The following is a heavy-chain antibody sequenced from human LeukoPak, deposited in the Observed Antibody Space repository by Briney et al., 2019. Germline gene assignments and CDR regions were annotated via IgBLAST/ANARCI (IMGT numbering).Heavy chain of an antibody. J-gene: IGHJ6*01. D-gene: IGHD3-10*01. CDR3: ARDQGDYGSGSYHYYYYYGMDV. Sequence: SQTLSLTCTVSGGSISSGDYYWSWIRQPPGKGLEWIGYIYYSGSTYYNPSLKSRVTISVDTSKNQFSLKLSSVTAADTAVYYCARDQGDYGSGSYHYYYYYGMDVWGKGTTVTVSS. CDR1: GGSISSGDYY. V-gene: IGHV4-30-4*01. CDR2: IYYSGST.